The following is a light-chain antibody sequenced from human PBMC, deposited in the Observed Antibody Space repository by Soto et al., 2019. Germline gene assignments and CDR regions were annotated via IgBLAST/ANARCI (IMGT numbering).Light chain of an antibody. CDR2: DVN. CDR3: SSYTGLTTSVI. J-gene: IGLJ2*01. Sequence: QSVLTQPASVSGSPGQSIAISCTGTSSDIGGFNYVSWYQQHPGKAPKVMIYDVNNRPSGVSDRFSGSKSGNTASLSISGLQAEDEADYFCSSYTGLTTSVIFGGGTKLTVL. CDR1: SSDIGGFNY. V-gene: IGLV2-14*03.